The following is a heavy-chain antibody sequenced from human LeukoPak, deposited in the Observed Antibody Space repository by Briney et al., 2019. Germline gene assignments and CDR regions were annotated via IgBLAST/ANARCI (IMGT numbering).Heavy chain of an antibody. D-gene: IGHD1-1*01. J-gene: IGHJ4*02. CDR2: INPNSGGT. CDR3: ARDQGYNWNDRDGGPGDY. V-gene: IGHV1-2*02. Sequence: ASVKVSCKASGYTFTGYYMHWVRQAPGQGLEWMGWINPNSGGTNYAQKFQGRVTMTRDTSISTAYMELSRLRSDDTAVYYCARDQGYNWNDRDGGPGDYWGQGTLVTVSS. CDR1: GYTFTGYY.